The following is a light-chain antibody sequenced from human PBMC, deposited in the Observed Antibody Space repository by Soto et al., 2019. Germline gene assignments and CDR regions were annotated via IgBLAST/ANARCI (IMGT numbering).Light chain of an antibody. Sequence: EIVMTQSPATLSVSPGERATLSCRASQSVSSNLAWYQQKPGQAPRLLIYGASTRATGIPARFSGSESGTEFTLTISSLQSEDFAVYCCQQYNNWPYTFCQGTKLEIK. CDR1: QSVSSN. J-gene: IGKJ2*01. V-gene: IGKV3-15*01. CDR2: GAS. CDR3: QQYNNWPYT.